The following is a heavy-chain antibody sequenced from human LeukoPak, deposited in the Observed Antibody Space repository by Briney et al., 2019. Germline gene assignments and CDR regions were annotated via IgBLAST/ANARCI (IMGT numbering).Heavy chain of an antibody. V-gene: IGHV1-18*01. CDR1: GYNFMSHG. J-gene: IGHJ4*02. CDR2: ISPYNGHT. Sequence: ASVKVSCKPSGYNFMSHGITWVRQAPGQGLEWLGWISPYNGHTNYPQNPQYRVTMTRDASMTTIYMELRSLTYDDTAVYYCARDLGNSSNPRDYWGQGTLVTVSS. D-gene: IGHD6-13*01. CDR3: ARDLGNSSNPRDY.